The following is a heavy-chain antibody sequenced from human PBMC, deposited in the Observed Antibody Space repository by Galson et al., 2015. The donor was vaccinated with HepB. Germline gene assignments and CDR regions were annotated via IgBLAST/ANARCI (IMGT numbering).Heavy chain of an antibody. V-gene: IGHV4-34*01. CDR1: GGSFSGYY. J-gene: IGHJ4*02. CDR2: INHSGST. CDR3: ARNGYDIGDY. Sequence: QVQLQESGPGLVKPSETLSLTCAVYGGSFSGYYWSWIRQPPGKGLEWIGEINHSGSTNYNPSLKSRVTISVDTSKTQFSLKLSSVTAADTAVYYCARNGYDIGDYWGQGTLVTVSS. D-gene: IGHD5-12*01.